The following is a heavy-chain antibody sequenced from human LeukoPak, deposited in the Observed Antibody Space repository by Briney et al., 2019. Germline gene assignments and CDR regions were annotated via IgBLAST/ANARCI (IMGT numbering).Heavy chain of an antibody. CDR3: ARDPPRTSYSSSQPLDY. J-gene: IGHJ4*02. CDR1: GYTFTSYY. CDR2: INPSGGST. V-gene: IGHV1-46*01. Sequence: ASVKVSCKASGYTFTSYYMHWVRQAPGQGLEWMGIINPSGGSTSYAQKFQGRVTMTRDASTSTVYMELSSLRSEDTAVYYCARDPPRTSYSSSQPLDYWGQGTLVTVSS. D-gene: IGHD6-6*01.